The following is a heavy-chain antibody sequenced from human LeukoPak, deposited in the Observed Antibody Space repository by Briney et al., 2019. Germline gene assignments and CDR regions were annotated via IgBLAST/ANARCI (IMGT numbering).Heavy chain of an antibody. CDR1: RASMSSFF. J-gene: IGHJ1*01. CDR3: AASGNSWWEGFFHD. D-gene: IGHD2-8*02. V-gene: IGHV4-59*03. Sequence: SETLSLTCTVSRASMSSFFWSWIRQPPGKGLEWIGHVHYSGTTKYNPSLTSRITLSMDTSKSQVSLRLTSVTAADTAMYYCAASGNSWWEGFFHDWGQGTLVSVSS. CDR2: VHYSGTT.